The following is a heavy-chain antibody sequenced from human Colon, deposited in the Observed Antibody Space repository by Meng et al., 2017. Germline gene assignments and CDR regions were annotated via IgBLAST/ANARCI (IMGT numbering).Heavy chain of an antibody. D-gene: IGHD3-16*01. V-gene: IGHV3-74*01. CDR3: ARGGKDLYTFDI. Sequence: GGSLRLSCAASGFTFSNYWMHWVRQTPGKGLVWVSRINTDESITNYADSVKGRFTISRDNAKNTLYLQMNSLRAEDTAVFYCARGGKDLYTFDIWGQGTTVTVSS. J-gene: IGHJ3*02. CDR1: GFTFSNYW. CDR2: INTDESIT.